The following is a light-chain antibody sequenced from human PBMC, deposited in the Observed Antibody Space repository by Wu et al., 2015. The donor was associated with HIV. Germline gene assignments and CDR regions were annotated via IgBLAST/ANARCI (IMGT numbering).Light chain of an antibody. V-gene: IGKV3-20*01. CDR3: QHYGSSQWT. CDR2: GAS. Sequence: ATLXCRASQSVSSRNLAWYQQTPGQPPRLLIYGASSRATGIPDRFSGSGSGTDFTLTISRLEPEDFAVYYCQHYGSSQWTFGQGTKVEIK. J-gene: IGKJ1*01. CDR1: QSVSSRN.